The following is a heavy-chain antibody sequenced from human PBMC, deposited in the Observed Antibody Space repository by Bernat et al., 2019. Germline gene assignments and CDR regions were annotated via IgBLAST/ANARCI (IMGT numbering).Heavy chain of an antibody. CDR2: IIPIFGTA. J-gene: IGHJ2*01. CDR3: ARVFRNIVVVPAAMAFDL. V-gene: IGHV1-69*01. D-gene: IGHD2-2*01. Sequence: QVQLVQSGAEVKKPGSSVKVSCKASGGTFSSYAISWVRQAPGQGHEWMGGIIPIFGTANYAQKFQGRITITTDETTSTAYMELSSLRSEDTAVYYCARVFRNIVVVPAAMAFDLWGRGTLVTVSS. CDR1: GGTFSSYA.